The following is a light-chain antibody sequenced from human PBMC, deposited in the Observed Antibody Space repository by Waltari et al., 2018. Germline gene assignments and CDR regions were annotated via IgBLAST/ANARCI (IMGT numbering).Light chain of an antibody. J-gene: IGLJ2*01. CDR3: SSYTSSSTLV. CDR1: SRDIGGYNY. V-gene: IGLV2-14*01. CDR2: EVS. Sequence: QSALTQPASVSGSPGQSITISCTGTSRDIGGYNYGFWYQQHPGKAPKLTFFEVSHRPSGVAVGFSGSMSGNTASLTISGLQAEDGAEYSCSSYTSSSTLVFGGGTTVTVL.